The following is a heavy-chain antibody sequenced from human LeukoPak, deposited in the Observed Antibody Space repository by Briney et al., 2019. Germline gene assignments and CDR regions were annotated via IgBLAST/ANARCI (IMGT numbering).Heavy chain of an antibody. J-gene: IGHJ5*02. Sequence: PGGSLRLSCAASGFTFSSYSMNWVRQAPGKGLEWVSSISSSSSYIYYADSVKGRFTISRDNAKNSLYLQMNSLRAEDTAVYYCASLERGEGLYCSGGSCYEDWFDPWGQGTLVTVSS. D-gene: IGHD2-15*01. V-gene: IGHV3-21*01. CDR1: GFTFSSYS. CDR3: ASLERGEGLYCSGGSCYEDWFDP. CDR2: ISSSSSYI.